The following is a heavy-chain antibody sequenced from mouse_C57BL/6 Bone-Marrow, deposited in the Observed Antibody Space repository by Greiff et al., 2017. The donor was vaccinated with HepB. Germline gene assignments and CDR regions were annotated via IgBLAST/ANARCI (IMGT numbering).Heavy chain of an antibody. V-gene: IGHV3-6*01. CDR1: GYSITSGYY. D-gene: IGHD2-4*01. Sequence: EVKLMESGPGLVKPSQSLSLTCSVTGYSITSGYYWNWIRQFPGNKLEWMGYISYDGSNNYNPSLKNRISITRDTSKNQFFLKLNSVTTEDTATYYCARDYDYVLFAYWGQGTLVTVSA. J-gene: IGHJ3*01. CDR2: ISYDGSN. CDR3: ARDYDYVLFAY.